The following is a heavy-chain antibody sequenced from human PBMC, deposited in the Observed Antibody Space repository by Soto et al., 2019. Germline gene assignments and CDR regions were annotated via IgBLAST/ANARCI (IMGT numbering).Heavy chain of an antibody. CDR3: ARDFSVTTTGPDY. V-gene: IGHV3-33*01. CDR1: GFTFSSYG. D-gene: IGHD4-4*01. J-gene: IGHJ4*02. CDR2: IWYDGSNK. Sequence: WWSLRLSCSASGFTFSSYGMHWVRQAPGKGLEWVAVIWYDGSNKYYADSVKGRFTISRDNSKNTLYLQMNSLRAEDTAVYYCARDFSVTTTGPDYWGQGTLVTVSS.